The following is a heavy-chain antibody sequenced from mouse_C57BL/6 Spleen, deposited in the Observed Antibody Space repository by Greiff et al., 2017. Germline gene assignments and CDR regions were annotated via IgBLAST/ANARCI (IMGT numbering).Heavy chain of an antibody. Sequence: QVQLQQSGAELVKPGASVKISCKASGYAFSSYWMHWVKQRPGKGLEWIGQLYPGDGDTNYNGKFKGKATLTADKSSSTAYMQLSSLTSEDSAVYFCARDDYDYFDYWGQGTTLTVSS. CDR1: GYAFSSYW. CDR3: ARDDYDYFDY. D-gene: IGHD2-4*01. J-gene: IGHJ2*01. V-gene: IGHV1-80*01. CDR2: LYPGDGDT.